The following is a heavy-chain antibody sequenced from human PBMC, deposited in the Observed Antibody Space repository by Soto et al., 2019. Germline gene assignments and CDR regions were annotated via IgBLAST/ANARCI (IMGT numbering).Heavy chain of an antibody. CDR2: ISYDGSNK. CDR3: AKDSNQYYYYYGMDV. V-gene: IGHV3-30*18. Sequence: PGGSLRLSCAASGFTFSSYGMHWVRQAPGKGLEWVAVISYDGSNKYYADSVKGRFTISRDNSKNTLYLQMNSLRAEDTAVYYCAKDSNQYYYYYGMDVWGQGTTVTVSS. J-gene: IGHJ6*02. CDR1: GFTFSSYG.